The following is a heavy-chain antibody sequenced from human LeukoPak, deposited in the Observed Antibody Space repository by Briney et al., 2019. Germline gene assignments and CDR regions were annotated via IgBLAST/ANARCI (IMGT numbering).Heavy chain of an antibody. CDR2: INPNSGGT. V-gene: IGHV1-2*02. D-gene: IGHD1-26*01. Sequence: GASVKVSCKASGYTFTGYCMHWVRQAPGQGLEWMGWINPNSGGTNYAQKFQGRVTMTRDTSISTAYMELSRLRSDDTAVYYCARVWELQGEYYFDYWGQGTLVTVSS. J-gene: IGHJ4*02. CDR3: ARVWELQGEYYFDY. CDR1: GYTFTGYC.